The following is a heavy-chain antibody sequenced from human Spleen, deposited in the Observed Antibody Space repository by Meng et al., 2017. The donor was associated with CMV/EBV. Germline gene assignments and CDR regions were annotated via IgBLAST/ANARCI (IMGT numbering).Heavy chain of an antibody. CDR1: GFKFSSYE. Sequence: GESLKISCAASGFKFSSYEINWVRQAPGKGLEWVSCISTSGSARYFADSVKGRFTISRDNTKNSLYLQMSSLRAEDTGVYYCARDRAPRMLGAFDIWGQGTMVTVSS. V-gene: IGHV3-48*03. CDR2: ISTSGSAR. J-gene: IGHJ3*02. CDR3: ARDRAPRMLGAFDI. D-gene: IGHD3-10*02.